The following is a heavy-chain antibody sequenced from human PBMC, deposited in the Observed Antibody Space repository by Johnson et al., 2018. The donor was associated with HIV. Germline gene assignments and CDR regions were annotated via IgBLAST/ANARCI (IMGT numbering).Heavy chain of an antibody. CDR3: ARSMVVGYHALDF. J-gene: IGHJ3*01. CDR1: GFIFNDYD. D-gene: IGHD3-10*01. CDR2: ISTSGGTL. V-gene: IGHV3-11*04. Sequence: QMLLVESGGGLVQAGGSLRLSCAASGFIFNDYDMSWIRQAPGKGLEWLSYISTSGGTLYYADSVKDRFTIFRDNAKSSLYLQMNSLRVEDTAIYYCARSMVVGYHALDFWGQGTVVSVPS.